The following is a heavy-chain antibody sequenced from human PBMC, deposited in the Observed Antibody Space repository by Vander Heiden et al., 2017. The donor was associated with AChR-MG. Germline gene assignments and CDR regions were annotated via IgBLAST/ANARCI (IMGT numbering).Heavy chain of an antibody. CDR2: IYYSGST. CDR1: GGSISSYY. J-gene: IGHJ5*02. V-gene: IGHV4-59*01. CDR3: ARGAEVGWFDP. Sequence: QVQLQESGPGLVKPSETLSLTCTVPGGSISSYYWSWIRQPPGKGLEWIGYIYYSGSTNYNPSLKSRVTISVDTSKNQFSLKLSSVTAADTAVYYCARGAEVGWFDPWGQGTLVTVSS.